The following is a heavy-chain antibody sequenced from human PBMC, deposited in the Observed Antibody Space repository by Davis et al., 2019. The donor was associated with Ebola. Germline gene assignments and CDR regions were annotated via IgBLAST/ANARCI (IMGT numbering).Heavy chain of an antibody. J-gene: IGHJ6*02. V-gene: IGHV3-23*01. CDR1: GFTFSSYA. D-gene: IGHD1-26*01. CDR3: ARDRGGSYYYGMDV. Sequence: GESLKISCAASGFTFSSYAMSWVRQAPGKGLEWVSAISGSGGSTYYADSVKGRFTISRDNAQSSLYLQMNSLRDEDTAVYYCARDRGGSYYYGMDVWGQGTTVTVSS. CDR2: ISGSGGST.